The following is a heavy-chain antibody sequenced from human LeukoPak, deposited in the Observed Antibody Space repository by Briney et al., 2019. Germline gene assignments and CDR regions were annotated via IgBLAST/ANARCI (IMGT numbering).Heavy chain of an antibody. CDR3: AREGLHGTKGFDY. Sequence: ASVKVSCKTSGYTFTAYYIHWVRQAPGQGLEWMAWIYSNTGDTDSAQKFRGRVTMTRDTPSTTVYMELSRLSPDDTAVYYCAREGLHGTKGFDYWGQGSLVTVSS. J-gene: IGHJ4*02. V-gene: IGHV1-2*02. D-gene: IGHD4-11*01. CDR2: IYSNTGDT. CDR1: GYTFTAYY.